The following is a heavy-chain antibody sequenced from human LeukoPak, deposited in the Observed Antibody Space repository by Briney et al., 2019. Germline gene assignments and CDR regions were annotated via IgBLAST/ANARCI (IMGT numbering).Heavy chain of an antibody. CDR2: INPSGGST. D-gene: IGHD3-3*01. CDR1: GYTFTSYY. CDR3: ARDGEDNDFWSGRRSYYMDV. Sequence: ASVKVSCKASGYTFTSYYMHWVRQAPGQGLEWMGIINPSGGSTSYAQKFQGRVTTTRDMSTSTVYMELSSLRSEDTAVYYCARDGEDNDFWSGRRSYYMDVWGKGTTVTVSS. J-gene: IGHJ6*03. V-gene: IGHV1-46*01.